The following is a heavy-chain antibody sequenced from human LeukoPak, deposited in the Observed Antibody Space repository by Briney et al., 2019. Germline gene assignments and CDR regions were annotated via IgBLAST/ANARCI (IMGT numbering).Heavy chain of an antibody. CDR1: GYTFTSYY. CDR2: INPSSGST. V-gene: IGHV1-46*01. D-gene: IGHD3-3*02. J-gene: IGHJ6*03. Sequence: ASVKVSCKASGYTFTSYYMHWVRQAPGQGLEWMGIINPSSGSTSYAQKFQGRVTMTRDMSTSTVYMELSSLRSEDTAVYYCAISTAYYYYYMDVWGKGTTVTVSS. CDR3: AISTAYYYYYMDV.